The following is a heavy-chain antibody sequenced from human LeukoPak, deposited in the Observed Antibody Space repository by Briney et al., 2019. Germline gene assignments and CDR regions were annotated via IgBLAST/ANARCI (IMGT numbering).Heavy chain of an antibody. J-gene: IGHJ6*03. CDR3: ARLTRGGSYYYYYYYMDV. D-gene: IGHD1-26*01. CDR1: GGSISSSSYY. V-gene: IGHV4-39*01. CDR2: IYYSGST. Sequence: PSETLSLTCTVPGGSISSSSYYWGWIRQPPGKGLEWIGIIYYSGSTYYNPSLKSRVTISVDTSKNQFSLKLSSVTAADTAVYYCARLTRGGSYYYYYYYMDVWGKGTTVTVSS.